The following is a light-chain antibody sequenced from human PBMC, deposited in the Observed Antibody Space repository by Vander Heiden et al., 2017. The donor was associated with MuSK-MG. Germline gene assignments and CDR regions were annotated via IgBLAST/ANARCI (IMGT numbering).Light chain of an antibody. Sequence: SYELTQPPSVSVSPGQTASITCSGDKLGDKYACWYQQKPGQSPGRVIDQDSKRPSGIPERVSGSNSGNNATPTISGTQAMDEADYYCQAWDSSTDVVFGGGTKLTVL. J-gene: IGLJ2*01. V-gene: IGLV3-1*01. CDR1: KLGDKY. CDR3: QAWDSSTDVV. CDR2: QDS.